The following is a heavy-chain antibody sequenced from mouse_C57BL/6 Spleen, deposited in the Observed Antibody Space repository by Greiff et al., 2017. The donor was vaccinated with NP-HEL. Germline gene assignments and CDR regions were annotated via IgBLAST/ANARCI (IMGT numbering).Heavy chain of an antibody. D-gene: IGHD4-1*01. CDR1: GYTFTDYY. Sequence: EVQLQQSGPELVKPGASVKISCKASGYTFTDYYMNWVKQSHGKSLEWIGDINPNNGGTSYNQKFKGKATLTVDKSSSTAYMELRSLTSEDSAVYYCARSGTWNYAMDYWGQGTSVTVSS. V-gene: IGHV1-26*01. J-gene: IGHJ4*01. CDR2: INPNNGGT. CDR3: ARSGTWNYAMDY.